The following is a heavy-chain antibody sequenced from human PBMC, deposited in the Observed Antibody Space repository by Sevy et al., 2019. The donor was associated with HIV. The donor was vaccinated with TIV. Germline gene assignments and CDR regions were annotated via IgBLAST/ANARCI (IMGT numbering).Heavy chain of an antibody. V-gene: IGHV4-31*03. D-gene: IGHD2-2*01. CDR2: ISFSGST. CDR3: GGCSACRSTSCYGDFFAY. J-gene: IGHJ4*02. CDR1: GGSISSGGYY. Sequence: SETLSLTCTVSGGSISSGGYYWNWIRQHPGKGLEWIGYISFSGSTYYNPSLKSRVTISFDTSTNQFSLKLRSLTAADTAGYFWGGCSACRSTSCYGDFFAYWGQGTLVTVSS.